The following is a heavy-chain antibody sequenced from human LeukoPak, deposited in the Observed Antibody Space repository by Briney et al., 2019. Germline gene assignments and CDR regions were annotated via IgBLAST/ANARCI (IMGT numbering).Heavy chain of an antibody. J-gene: IGHJ4*02. Sequence: PGGSLRLSCAASGFTVSSNYMSWVRQAPGKGLEWVSVIYSGGSTYYADSVKGRFTISRDNAKNSLYLQMNSLRAEDTAVYYCARDWLTTVTSPMGYWGQGTLVTVSS. D-gene: IGHD4-17*01. CDR2: IYSGGST. CDR1: GFTVSSNY. CDR3: ARDWLTTVTSPMGY. V-gene: IGHV3-66*01.